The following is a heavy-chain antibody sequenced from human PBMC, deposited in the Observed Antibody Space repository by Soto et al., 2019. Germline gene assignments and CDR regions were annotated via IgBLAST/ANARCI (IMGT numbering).Heavy chain of an antibody. CDR1: GHPFKTYK. V-gene: IGHV1-3*01. J-gene: IGHJ4*02. CDR2: IHSVDGNT. Sequence: AASVKVSCKASGHPFKTYKIHWVRQAPGQGLEWLGWIHSVDGNTKYSERLQGRVTITWDTSASTAYMELTSLTSEDTAVYYCARDEDYWGQGALVTVSS. CDR3: ARDEDY.